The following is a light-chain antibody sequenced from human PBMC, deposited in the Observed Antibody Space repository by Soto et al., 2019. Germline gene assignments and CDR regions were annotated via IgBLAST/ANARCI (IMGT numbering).Light chain of an antibody. CDR1: SSDVGSSNL. V-gene: IGLV2-23*01. CDR3: CSFARADTSYV. CDR2: EGN. Sequence: QSVLTQPASVSGSPGQSIAISCTGTSSDVGSSNLLSWYQQYPGKAPKLIIYEGNRRPSGISGRFSGSMSGNTASLTISGLQAEDEAEYYCCSFARADTSYVFGTGTKLTVL. J-gene: IGLJ1*01.